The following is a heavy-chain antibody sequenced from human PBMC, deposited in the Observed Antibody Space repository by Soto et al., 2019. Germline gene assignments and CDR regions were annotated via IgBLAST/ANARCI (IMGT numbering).Heavy chain of an antibody. CDR1: YDFISSYY. CDR2: VSTNGAT. CDR3: ARADYEILTGSYAMDV. D-gene: IGHD3-9*01. Sequence: PSETLSLTCTGSYDFISSYYWNWIRQPAGKGLEWIGRVSTNGATNYNPSLESRVTMSVDTSKNQFSLKLTSVTAADTAVYFCARADYEILTGSYAMDVWGQGTTVTVSS. J-gene: IGHJ6*02. V-gene: IGHV4-4*07.